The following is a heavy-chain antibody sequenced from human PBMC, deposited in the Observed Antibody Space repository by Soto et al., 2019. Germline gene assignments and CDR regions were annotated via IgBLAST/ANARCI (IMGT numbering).Heavy chain of an antibody. Sequence: SQALSVTWAFSYGSISSGDYDLSWIRQPPGKGLEWIGYIYYSGSTYYNPSLKSRVTISVDTSKNQFSLKVSSVTAADTAVYYCARGNTPLDYWGQGTLVTVPQ. CDR1: YGSISSGDYD. J-gene: IGHJ4*02. V-gene: IGHV4-30-4*01. CDR2: IYYSGST. CDR3: ARGNTPLDY. D-gene: IGHD2-15*01.